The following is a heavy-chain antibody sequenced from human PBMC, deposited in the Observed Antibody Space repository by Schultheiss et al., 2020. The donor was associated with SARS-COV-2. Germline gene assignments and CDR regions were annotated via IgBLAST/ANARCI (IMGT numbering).Heavy chain of an antibody. D-gene: IGHD3-10*01. CDR3: AKAGFRYLLVAQ. CDR2: ISYDGSKK. Sequence: GESLKISCAASGFTFSRYAMSWVRQAPGKGLEWVAVISYDGSKKYYADSVKGRFTISRDNSKNTLYLQMNNLRAEDTAVYYCAKAGFRYLLVAQWGQGTLVTVSS. V-gene: IGHV3-30*04. CDR1: GFTFSRYA. J-gene: IGHJ4*02.